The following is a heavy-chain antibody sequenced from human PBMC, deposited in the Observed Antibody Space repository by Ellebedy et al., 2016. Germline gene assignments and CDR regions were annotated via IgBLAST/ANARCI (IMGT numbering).Heavy chain of an antibody. CDR1: GFTFGNYY. Sequence: GGSLRLSCAASGFTFGNYYMSWIRQAPGKGLEWVSYVSGSIGSSLTNYADSVRGRFTISRDNAKNSVDLQMSSLRAEDTAVYYCARLHTDSYYGDLYYFDYWGQGTLVTVSS. J-gene: IGHJ4*02. CDR2: VSGSIGSSLT. CDR3: ARLHTDSYYGDLYYFDY. D-gene: IGHD1-26*01. V-gene: IGHV3-11*06.